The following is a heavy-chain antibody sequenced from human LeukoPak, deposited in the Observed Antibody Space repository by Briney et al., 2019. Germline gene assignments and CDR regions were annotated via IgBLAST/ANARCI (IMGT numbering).Heavy chain of an antibody. CDR2: INPNSGGT. D-gene: IGHD1-26*01. V-gene: IGHV1-2*02. J-gene: IGHJ4*02. CDR3: ARDREEWELNDFDY. CDR1: GYTFTGYY. Sequence: ASVKVSCKASGYTFTGYYMHWVRQAPGQGLEWMGWINPNSGGTNYAQKFQGRVTMTRDTSISTAYMELSRLRSDDTAVYYCARDREEWELNDFDYWGQGTLVTVSS.